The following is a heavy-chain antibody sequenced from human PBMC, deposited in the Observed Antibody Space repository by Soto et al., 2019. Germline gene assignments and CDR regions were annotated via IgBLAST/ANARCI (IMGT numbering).Heavy chain of an antibody. V-gene: IGHV3-30*04. CDR2: ISYDGKTQ. CDR1: GFTFSTYA. CDR3: VRDRRPFQAMVGPFDS. D-gene: IGHD5-18*01. Sequence: PGGSLRLSCEASGFTFSTYAMHWVRQAPGKGLEWVAVISYDGKTQYYPDSVKGRFTISRDNSKNTLYLQMNSLRDEDTAVYSCVRDRRPFQAMVGPFDSWGLGTLVTVSS. J-gene: IGHJ4*02.